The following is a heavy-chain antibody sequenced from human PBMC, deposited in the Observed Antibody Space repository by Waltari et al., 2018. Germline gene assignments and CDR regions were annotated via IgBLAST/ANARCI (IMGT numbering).Heavy chain of an antibody. CDR1: GFNFGDYA. CDR3: KITMIAVDAFDV. CDR2: IRSKHYGGAT. J-gene: IGHJ3*01. V-gene: IGHV3-49*04. D-gene: IGHD3-22*01. Sequence: EVQLVESGGGLVQPGRSLRLSCTASGFNFGDYAMSWVRQAPGKGLEWVAFIRSKHYGGATEYAASVEGRFTISREDSKSVAYLQMSSLKTEDTGVYFCKITMIAVDAFDVWGQGTMVTVSS.